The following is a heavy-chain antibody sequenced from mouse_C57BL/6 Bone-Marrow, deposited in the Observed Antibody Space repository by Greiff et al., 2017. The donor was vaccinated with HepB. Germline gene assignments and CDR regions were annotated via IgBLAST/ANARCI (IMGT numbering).Heavy chain of an antibody. CDR1: GYAFTNYL. CDR3: ARVSYYLFAY. J-gene: IGHJ3*01. V-gene: IGHV1-54*01. CDR2: INPGSGGT. D-gene: IGHD2-10*01. Sequence: VQLQESGAELVRPGTSVKVSCKASGYAFTNYLIEWVKQRPGQGLEWIGVINPGSGGTNYNEKFKGKATLTADKSSSTAYMQLSSLTSEDSAVYFCARVSYYLFAYWGQGTLVTVSA.